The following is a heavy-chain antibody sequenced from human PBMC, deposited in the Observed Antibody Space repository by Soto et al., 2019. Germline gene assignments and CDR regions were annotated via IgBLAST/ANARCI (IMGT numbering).Heavy chain of an antibody. D-gene: IGHD3-16*02. CDR3: ARRMITFGGVIVPADY. V-gene: IGHV1-18*01. Sequence: GASVKVSCKASGGTFSSYAISWVRQAPGQGLEWMGWISAYNGNTNYAQKLQGRVTMTTDTSTSTAYMELRSLRSDDTAVYYCARRMITFGGVIVPADYWGQGTLVTVSS. J-gene: IGHJ4*02. CDR2: ISAYNGNT. CDR1: GGTFSSYA.